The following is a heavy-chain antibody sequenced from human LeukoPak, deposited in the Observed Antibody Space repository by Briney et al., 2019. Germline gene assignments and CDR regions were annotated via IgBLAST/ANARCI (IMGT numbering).Heavy chain of an antibody. D-gene: IGHD6-6*01. V-gene: IGHV5-51*01. CDR1: GYSFTNYW. Sequence: GESLKISCKGSGYSFTNYWIGWVRQMPGKGLEWMGIIYPGDSDTRYSPSFQGQVTISADKSISSAYLQWSSLKASDTATYYCAGRGTSSSFDYCYYMDVCGKGTTVTVSS. CDR2: IYPGDSDT. J-gene: IGHJ6*03. CDR3: AGRGTSSSFDYCYYMDV.